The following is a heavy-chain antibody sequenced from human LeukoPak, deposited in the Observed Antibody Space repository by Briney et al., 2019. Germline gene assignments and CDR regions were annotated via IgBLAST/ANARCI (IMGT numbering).Heavy chain of an antibody. CDR2: IFASGSTT. V-gene: IGHV3-23*05. J-gene: IGHJ4*02. CDR1: GFTFSGYA. D-gene: IGHD3-22*01. Sequence: PGGSLRLSCAASGFTFSGYAMNWVRQAPGKGLEWVSLIFASGSTTKYADSVKGRFTISRDNSKNTLYLQMNSLRAEDTAVYYCARGSGYFLDFDYWGQGTLVTVSS. CDR3: ARGSGYFLDFDY.